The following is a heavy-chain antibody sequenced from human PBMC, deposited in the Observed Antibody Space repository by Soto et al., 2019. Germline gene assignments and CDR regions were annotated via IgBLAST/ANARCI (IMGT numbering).Heavy chain of an antibody. CDR3: ARQTGLGATNY. V-gene: IGHV1-3*01. CDR2: INAGNGNT. J-gene: IGHJ4*02. D-gene: IGHD1-26*01. CDR1: GDTFTSYY. Sequence: ASVKVSCKAPGDTFTSYYMHWVRQAPGQRLEWMGWINAGNGNTKYSQKFQGRVTITRDTSASTAYMELSSLRSEDTAMYYCARQTGLGATNYWGQGTMVTVSS.